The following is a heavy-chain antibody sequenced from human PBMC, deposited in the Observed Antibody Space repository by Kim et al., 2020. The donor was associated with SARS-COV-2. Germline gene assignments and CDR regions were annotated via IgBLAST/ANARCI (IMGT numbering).Heavy chain of an antibody. D-gene: IGHD3-10*01. CDR2: ISAYNGNT. CDR1: GYTFTSYG. Sequence: ASVKVSCKASGYTFTSYGISWVRQAPGQGLEWMGWISAYNGNTNYAQKLQGRVTMTTDTSTSTAYMELRSLRSDDTAVYYCARVNPTLILLLSHAFDIWGQGTMVTVSS. CDR3: ARVNPTLILLLSHAFDI. J-gene: IGHJ3*02. V-gene: IGHV1-18*04.